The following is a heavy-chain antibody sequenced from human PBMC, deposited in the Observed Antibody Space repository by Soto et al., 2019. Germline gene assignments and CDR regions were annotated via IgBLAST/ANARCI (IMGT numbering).Heavy chain of an antibody. J-gene: IGHJ6*02. V-gene: IGHV3-30-3*01. D-gene: IGHD2-2*01. CDR2: ISYDGSNK. Sequence: GGSLRLSCAASGFTFSSYAMHWVRQAPGKGLEWVAVISYDGSNKYYADSVEGRFTISRDNSKNTLYLQMNSLRAEDTAVYYCARVKCSSTSCPQRVYYYYGMDVWGQGTTVTVSS. CDR1: GFTFSSYA. CDR3: ARVKCSSTSCPQRVYYYYGMDV.